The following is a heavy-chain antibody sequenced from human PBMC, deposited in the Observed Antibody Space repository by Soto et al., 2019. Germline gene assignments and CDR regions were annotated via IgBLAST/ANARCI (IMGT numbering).Heavy chain of an antibody. CDR3: ASGTYYYDSSGGYYFDY. J-gene: IGHJ4*02. V-gene: IGHV1-69*13. CDR2: IIPVFGTA. D-gene: IGHD3-22*01. Sequence: SVKVSCKASGGTFSSYGISWVRQAPGQGLEWMGGIIPVFGTANYAQKFQGRVTITADESTSTAYMELGSLRSEDTAVYYCASGTYYYDSSGGYYFDYWGQGTLVTVSS. CDR1: GGTFSSYG.